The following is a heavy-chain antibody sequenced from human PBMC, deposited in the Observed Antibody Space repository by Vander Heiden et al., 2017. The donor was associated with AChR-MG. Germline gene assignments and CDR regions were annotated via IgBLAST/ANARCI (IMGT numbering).Heavy chain of an antibody. CDR2: IYYSGNT. Sequence: QVQLQESGPGLAKPSETLSLTCTVSGGSISSYYWSWIRQPPGKGVELIVYIYYSGNTNYNPSLKSRVTISVDTSKNQFSLKLSSVTAADTAVYYCAGVDYDSSGYPIWGQGTLVTVSS. CDR1: GGSISSYY. CDR3: AGVDYDSSGYPI. J-gene: IGHJ4*02. V-gene: IGHV4-59*08. D-gene: IGHD3-22*01.